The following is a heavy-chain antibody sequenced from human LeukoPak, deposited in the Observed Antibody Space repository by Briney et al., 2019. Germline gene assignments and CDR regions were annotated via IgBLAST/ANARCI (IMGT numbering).Heavy chain of an antibody. CDR1: GFTFSTYA. CDR2: IGGSGSYT. CDR3: ARGNHLDY. J-gene: IGHJ4*02. D-gene: IGHD1-14*01. V-gene: IGHV3-23*01. Sequence: PGGSLRLSCAASGFTFSTYAMIWVRQAPGKGLGWVSVIGGSGSYTYYADSVKGRFTVSRDNAKNTLYLLMNSLRAEDTAVYYCARGNHLDYWGQGTLVTVSS.